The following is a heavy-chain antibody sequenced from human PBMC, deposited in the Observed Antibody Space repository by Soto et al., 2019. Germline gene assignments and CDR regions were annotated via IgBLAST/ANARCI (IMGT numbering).Heavy chain of an antibody. CDR2: INPKSGGT. V-gene: IGHV1-2*02. CDR1: GYTFTANY. D-gene: IGHD1-26*01. J-gene: IGHJ4*02. CDR3: ARDLAKGGGSGGFEY. Sequence: ASVKVSCKASGYTFTANYIHWVRQAPGQGFEWMGWINPKSGGTKYPQKFQGRVTMTRDTSLSTVYTTLTRLTSDDTAVYYCARDLAKGGGSGGFEYWGQGTLVSVSS.